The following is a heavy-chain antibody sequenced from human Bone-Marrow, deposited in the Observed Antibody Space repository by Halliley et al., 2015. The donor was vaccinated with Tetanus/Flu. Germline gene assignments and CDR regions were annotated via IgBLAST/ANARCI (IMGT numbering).Heavy chain of an antibody. CDR3: ARPRSLIVGASTIDY. V-gene: IGHV3-23*02. CDR2: IGWNGDRT. Sequence: SSIGWNGDRTYSGDSVRGRFPVSRDNSKNTVYLEMNSLTTDDTAVYYCARPRSLIVGASTIDYWGQGTLVPVSS. J-gene: IGHJ4*02. D-gene: IGHD1-26*01.